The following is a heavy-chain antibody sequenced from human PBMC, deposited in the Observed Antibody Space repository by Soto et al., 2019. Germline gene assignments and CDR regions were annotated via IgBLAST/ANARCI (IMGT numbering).Heavy chain of an antibody. J-gene: IGHJ4*02. CDR3: AKDHRAVADRRPNRGDYFDY. CDR1: GFTFSSYG. Sequence: GGSLRLSCAASGFTFSSYGMHWVRQAPGKGLEWVAVISYDGSNKYYADSVKGRFTISRDNSKNTLYLQMNSLRAEDTAVYYCAKDHRAVADRRPNRGDYFDYWGQGTLVTVSS. D-gene: IGHD6-19*01. CDR2: ISYDGSNK. V-gene: IGHV3-30*18.